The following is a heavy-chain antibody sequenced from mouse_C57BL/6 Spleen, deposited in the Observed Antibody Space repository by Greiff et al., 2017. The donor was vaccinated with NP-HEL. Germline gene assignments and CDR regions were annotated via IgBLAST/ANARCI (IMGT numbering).Heavy chain of an antibody. V-gene: IGHV1-54*01. D-gene: IGHD1-1*01. J-gene: IGHJ1*03. CDR3: ARDYYGSSVAV. CDR1: GYAFTNYL. CDR2: INPGSGGT. Sequence: QVQLQQSGAELVRPGTSVKVSCKASGYAFTNYLIEWVKQRPGQGLEWIGVINPGSGGTNYNEKFKGKATLTADKSSSTAYMQLSSLTSEDSAVYFCARDYYGSSVAVWGTGSTGTVSS.